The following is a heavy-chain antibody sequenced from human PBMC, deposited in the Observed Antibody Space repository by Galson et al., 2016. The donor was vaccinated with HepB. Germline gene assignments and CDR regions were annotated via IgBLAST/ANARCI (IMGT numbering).Heavy chain of an antibody. CDR3: ARDRGCFGSAFDY. J-gene: IGHJ4*02. Sequence: SLRLSCAASGFTFSRHSMSWVRQAPGKGLEWVSGTGVDGGPTFYAESVKGRFIISKDMSKNTLSLQMNSLRAEDTAIYYCARDRGCFGSAFDYWGLGTLVTVSS. CDR1: GFTFSRHS. D-gene: IGHD3-16*01. V-gene: IGHV3-23*01. CDR2: TGVDGGPT.